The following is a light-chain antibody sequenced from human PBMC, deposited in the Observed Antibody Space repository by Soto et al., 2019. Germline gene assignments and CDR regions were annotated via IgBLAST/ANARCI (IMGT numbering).Light chain of an antibody. V-gene: IGKV3-20*01. J-gene: IGKJ1*01. CDR3: KQYGSSGT. Sequence: EIVLTRARGTLALSRRERATLCCRASQSVSNNYLAWYQQKPGQAPRVLIYAASNRATGIQDRFSGSGSGTEFTLTIRRLEPEDFAVYYCKQYGSSGTCGQGTKVDIK. CDR1: QSVSNNY. CDR2: AAS.